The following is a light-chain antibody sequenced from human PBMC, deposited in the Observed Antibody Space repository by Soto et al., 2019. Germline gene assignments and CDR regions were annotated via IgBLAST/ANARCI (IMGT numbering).Light chain of an antibody. CDR1: QSVLYSSDNKNY. CDR3: QQYYTTQYT. Sequence: DIVMTQSPDSLAVSLGERATINCKSSQSVLYSSDNKNYLTWYQQRPGQPPKLLIYWASTRESGVPDRFSGSGSGTDLTLTISSLQAEDVALYYCQQYYTTQYTFGQGTKLEIK. J-gene: IGKJ2*01. CDR2: WAS. V-gene: IGKV4-1*01.